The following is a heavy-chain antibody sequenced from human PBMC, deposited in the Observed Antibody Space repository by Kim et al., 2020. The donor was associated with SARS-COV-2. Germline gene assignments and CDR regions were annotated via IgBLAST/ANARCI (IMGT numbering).Heavy chain of an antibody. J-gene: IGHJ2*01. CDR2: K. CDR3: ARDRASRYFDL. V-gene: IGHV3-33*01. Sequence: KTDVAPVKGRFTISRDSSKNTLSLRMNSLRAEDTAVYYCARDRASRYFDLWGRGTLVTVSS.